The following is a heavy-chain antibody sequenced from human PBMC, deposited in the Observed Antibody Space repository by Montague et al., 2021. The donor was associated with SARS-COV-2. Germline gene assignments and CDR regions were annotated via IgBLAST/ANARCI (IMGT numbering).Heavy chain of an antibody. V-gene: IGHV2-70*04. Sequence: PALVKPTQTLTLTCTFSGFSLCTSGMRASWIRQPPGKALEWLARXDWDDDKFYSTSLKTRLTISKDTSKNQVVLTMTSMDPVDTATYYCARSYYDILTAYYTPFDYWGQGTLVTVSS. D-gene: IGHD3-9*01. J-gene: IGHJ4*02. CDR1: GFSLCTSGMR. CDR3: ARSYYDILTAYYTPFDY. CDR2: XDWDDDK.